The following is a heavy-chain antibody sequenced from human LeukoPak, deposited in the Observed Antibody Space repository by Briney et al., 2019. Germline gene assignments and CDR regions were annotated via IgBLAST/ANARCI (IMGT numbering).Heavy chain of an antibody. CDR1: GFSFSINW. V-gene: IGHV3-7*04. Sequence: PGGSLRLSCLASGFSFSINWMNWVRQAPGKGLEGVANIKKDGSEEYYVDSVKGRFTISRDNAMNSLYLQMNSLRAEDTAVYYCARAVSSGYYNLYFDYWGQGTLVTVSS. CDR2: IKKDGSEE. CDR3: ARAVSSGYYNLYFDY. J-gene: IGHJ4*02. D-gene: IGHD3-22*01.